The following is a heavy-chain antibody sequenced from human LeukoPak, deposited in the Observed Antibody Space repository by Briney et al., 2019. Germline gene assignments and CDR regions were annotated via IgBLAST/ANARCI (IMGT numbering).Heavy chain of an antibody. V-gene: IGHV1-2*06. D-gene: IGHD1-14*01. J-gene: IGHJ5*02. CDR1: GYSFTGYY. CDR2: ISPNSGGT. Sequence: ASVKVSCKASGYSFTGYYIHWVRQAPGQGLEWMGRISPNSGGTNYAQKFQGRVTMTRDTSISTAYMEVSRLRSDDTAVYYCARVSPPLQYNWFDPWGQGTLITVSS. CDR3: ARVSPPLQYNWFDP.